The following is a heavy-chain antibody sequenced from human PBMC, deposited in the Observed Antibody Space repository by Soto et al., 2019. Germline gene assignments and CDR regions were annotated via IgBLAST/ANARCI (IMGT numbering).Heavy chain of an antibody. D-gene: IGHD3-16*01. CDR2: IYYSGST. J-gene: IGHJ4*02. V-gene: IGHV4-59*01. CDR1: GGSISSYY. CDR3: ARRPWGTKQRVYFDY. Sequence: PSETLSLTCTVSGGSISSYYWSWIRQPPGKGLEWIGYIYYSGSTNYNPSLKSRVTISVDTSKNQFSLKLSSVTAADTAVYYCARRPWGTKQRVYFDYWGQGTLVTVS.